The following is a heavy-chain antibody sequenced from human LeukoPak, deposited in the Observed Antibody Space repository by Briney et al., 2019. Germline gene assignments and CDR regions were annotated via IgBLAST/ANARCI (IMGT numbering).Heavy chain of an antibody. CDR3: ARGYCSGGSCYSEDWFDP. CDR1: GYTFTSYD. CDR2: MNPNSGNT. Sequence: GASVKVSCKASGYTFTSYDINWVRQATGQGLEWMGWMNPNSGNTGYAQKFQGRVTITRNTSISTAYMELSSLRSEDTAVYYCARGYCSGGSCYSEDWFDPWGQGTLVTVSS. V-gene: IGHV1-8*03. D-gene: IGHD2-15*01. J-gene: IGHJ5*02.